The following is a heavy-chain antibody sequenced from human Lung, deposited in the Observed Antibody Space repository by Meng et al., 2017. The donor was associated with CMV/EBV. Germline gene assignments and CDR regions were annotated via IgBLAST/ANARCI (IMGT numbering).Heavy chain of an antibody. V-gene: IGHV3-23*01. CDR2: ISGGGDNT. D-gene: IGHD3-22*01. CDR1: GFTFRNCA. Sequence: ESLKISCTGSGFTFRNCAMSWVRQAPGKGLEFVSSISGGGDNTYYTDSVKGRFIISRDNSKNTLYLQMDSLRAEDTALYYCAKGENYFDSSGLDYWGQGXQVTVSS. CDR3: AKGENYFDSSGLDY. J-gene: IGHJ4*02.